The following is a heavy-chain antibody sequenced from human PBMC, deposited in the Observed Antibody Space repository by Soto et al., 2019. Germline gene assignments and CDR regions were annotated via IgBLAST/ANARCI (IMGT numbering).Heavy chain of an antibody. Sequence: AASVKVSCKASGYNFTSYGISWVRQAPGQGLEWMGWISPHNDRTKYARRFQDRVTMTTETPTSTVYMELGSLRSDDTAVYYCARDLYYSSGRYFDHDAFDIWGQGTVVT. J-gene: IGHJ3*02. CDR2: ISPHNDRT. CDR3: ARDLYYSSGRYFDHDAFDI. D-gene: IGHD6-19*01. CDR1: GYNFTSYG. V-gene: IGHV1-18*01.